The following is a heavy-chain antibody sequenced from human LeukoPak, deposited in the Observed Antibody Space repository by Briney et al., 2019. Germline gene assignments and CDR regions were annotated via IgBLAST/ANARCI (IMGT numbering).Heavy chain of an antibody. Sequence: SETLSLTCVVYGGSFSGYYWSWIRQPPGKGLEWIGEINHSGSTNYNPSLESRVTISVDTSRNQFSLKLSSVTAADTAVYYCARHYRKKNWFFDLWGQGTTVTVSS. CDR2: INHSGST. D-gene: IGHD3-9*01. J-gene: IGHJ6*02. V-gene: IGHV4-34*01. CDR1: GGSFSGYY. CDR3: ARHYRKKNWFFDL.